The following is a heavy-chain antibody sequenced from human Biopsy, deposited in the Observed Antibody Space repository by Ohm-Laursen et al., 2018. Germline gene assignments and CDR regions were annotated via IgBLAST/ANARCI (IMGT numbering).Heavy chain of an antibody. CDR2: ITSRSGYK. V-gene: IGHV3-21*01. D-gene: IGHD3-10*01. CDR3: ASPGLVWFGELLSVPFGMDV. J-gene: IGHJ6*02. CDR1: GFSFTSYT. Sequence: SLRLSCSVAGFSFTSYTMNWVRQVPGKGLEWVSSITSRSGYKYYADSVKGRFTISRDNAKNSLYLQMNSLRAEDTAVYFCASPGLVWFGELLSVPFGMDVWGQGTTVTVSS.